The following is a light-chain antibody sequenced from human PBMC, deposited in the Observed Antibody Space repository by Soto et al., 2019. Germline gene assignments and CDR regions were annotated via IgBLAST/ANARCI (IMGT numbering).Light chain of an antibody. CDR1: NSDVGAYPY. J-gene: IGLJ2*01. Sequence: QSAVTQPASVSGSPGQSITISFTGTNSDVGAYPYVSWYQQHPGNAPKLLIYEVADRPSGVSDRFSGSKSGNTASLTISALQAEDEAVYYCSSYATSGTNVIFGGGTKVTVL. CDR2: EVA. CDR3: SSYATSGTNVI. V-gene: IGLV2-14*03.